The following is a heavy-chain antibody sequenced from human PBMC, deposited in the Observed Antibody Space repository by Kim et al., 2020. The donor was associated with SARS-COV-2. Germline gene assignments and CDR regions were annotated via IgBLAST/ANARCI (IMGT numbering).Heavy chain of an antibody. CDR3: ARASMIVVVLDAFDI. J-gene: IGHJ3*02. Sequence: NPSLKSRFTISVDTSKNQFSLELSSVTAADTAVYYCARASMIVVVLDAFDIWGKGTMVTVSS. D-gene: IGHD3-22*01. V-gene: IGHV4-31*02.